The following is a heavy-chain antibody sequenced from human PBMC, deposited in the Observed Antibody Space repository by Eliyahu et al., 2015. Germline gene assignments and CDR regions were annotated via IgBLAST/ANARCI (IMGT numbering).Heavy chain of an antibody. CDR3: ARANYYSGSGGFDY. D-gene: IGHD3-10*01. CDR2: IYYSGAT. Sequence: QVQLQESGPGLVKPSQTLSLTCNVXAGAISRGDYYWTWVRQPPGKGLEWIGYIYYSGATFYNPSLKSRVTISVDTSKQHFSLELTSVTAADTAVYFCARANYYSGSGGFDYWGQGTLVTVSS. V-gene: IGHV4-30-4*01. CDR1: AGAISRGDYY. J-gene: IGHJ4*02.